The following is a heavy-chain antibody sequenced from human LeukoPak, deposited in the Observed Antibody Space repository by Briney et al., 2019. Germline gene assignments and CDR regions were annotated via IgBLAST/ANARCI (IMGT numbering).Heavy chain of an antibody. CDR2: IKQDGIEK. D-gene: IGHD3-16*01. CDR1: GFTFTNYW. Sequence: PGGSLTLSCAASGFTFTNYWMTWVRQAPGKGLEWVADIKQDGIEKYSVDSVKGRFTISRDNAKNSLYLQMDSLRAEDTAVYYCAKDSSRGHYFDSWGQGTLVTVSS. CDR3: AKDSSRGHYFDS. V-gene: IGHV3-7*01. J-gene: IGHJ4*02.